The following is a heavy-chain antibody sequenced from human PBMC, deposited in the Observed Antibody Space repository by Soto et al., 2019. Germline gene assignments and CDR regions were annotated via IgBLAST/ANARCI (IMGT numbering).Heavy chain of an antibody. CDR3: ASISYDFLSGLALYFRAMDV. J-gene: IGHJ6*02. Sequence: EVQLVESGGGLVQPGGSLRLSCAASGFGFSDAWMCWVSQAPGNGLAWVGRIKSRTDGGTTDYAAPVKVRFAISRDDRGKTMYLQMNRGKTEDTGVYYCASISYDFLSGLALYFRAMDVWGQGTTVTVSS. CDR1: GFGFSDAW. CDR2: IKSRTDGGTT. D-gene: IGHD3-3*01. V-gene: IGHV3-15*01.